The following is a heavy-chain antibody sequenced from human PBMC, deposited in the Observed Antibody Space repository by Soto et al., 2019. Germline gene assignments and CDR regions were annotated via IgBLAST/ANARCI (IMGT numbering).Heavy chain of an antibody. V-gene: IGHV1-18*01. CDR3: ARVGFVVVPAARCWFDP. CDR2: ISAYNGNT. D-gene: IGHD2-2*01. Sequence: QVQLVQSGAEVKKPGASVKVSCKASGYTFTSYGISWVRQAPGQGLERMGWISAYNGNTNYAQKLQGRVTMTTDTSTSTAYMELRSLRSDDTAVYYCARVGFVVVPAARCWFDPWGQGTLVTVSS. CDR1: GYTFTSYG. J-gene: IGHJ5*02.